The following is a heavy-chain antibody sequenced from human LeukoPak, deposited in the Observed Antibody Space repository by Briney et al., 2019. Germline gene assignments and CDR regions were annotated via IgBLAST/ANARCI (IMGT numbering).Heavy chain of an antibody. CDR1: GDTFTSYY. D-gene: IGHD6-13*01. J-gene: IGHJ2*01. Sequence: ASVKVSCNASGDTFTSYYMHWVREAPGQGLEWMGIINPSGGSPSYAQKFQGRVTMTRDTSTSTVYLELSSLRSEDTAVYYCARSSGLPAAGTLWYFDLWGRGTLVTVSS. CDR2: INPSGGSP. V-gene: IGHV1-46*01. CDR3: ARSSGLPAAGTLWYFDL.